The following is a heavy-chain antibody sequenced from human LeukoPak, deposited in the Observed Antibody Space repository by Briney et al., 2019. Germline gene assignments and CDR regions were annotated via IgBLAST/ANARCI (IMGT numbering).Heavy chain of an antibody. CDR3: ANLHYDILSGYIYYFDY. CDR1: GFTFSTYG. Sequence: GGTLRLSCAASGFTFSTYGMSWVRQAPGKGLEWVSSISGSGASTYYADSVKGRFTISRDNSKNTLYLQMNSLRAEDTAVYYCANLHYDILSGYIYYFDYWGQGTLVTVSS. J-gene: IGHJ4*02. D-gene: IGHD3-9*01. CDR2: ISGSGAST. V-gene: IGHV3-23*01.